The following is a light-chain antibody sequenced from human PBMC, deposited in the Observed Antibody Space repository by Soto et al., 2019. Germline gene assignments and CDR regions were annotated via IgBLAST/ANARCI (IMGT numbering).Light chain of an antibody. CDR1: QDISNY. Sequence: DIQMTQSPSSLSASVGGRVTSTCQASQDISNYLNWYQQKPGKAPKLLIYDASNLETGVPSRFSGSGSGTDFTFTISSLQPEDIATYYCQQYDNLPLTFGGGTKVDIK. V-gene: IGKV1-33*01. J-gene: IGKJ4*01. CDR3: QQYDNLPLT. CDR2: DAS.